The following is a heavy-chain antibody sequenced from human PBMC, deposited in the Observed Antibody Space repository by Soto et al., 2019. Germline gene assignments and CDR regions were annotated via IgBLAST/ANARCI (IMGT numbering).Heavy chain of an antibody. CDR1: GGSISSSSYY. Sequence: SETLSLTCTVSGGSISSSSYYWGWIRQPPGKGLEWIGTIYYSGSTYYSPSLKSRVTISVETSKNQVSLKLSSVTAADTAVYYCARHVSTSSRTSHLYAGWFDPWGQGTLVTVSS. D-gene: IGHD2-2*01. CDR3: ARHVSTSSRTSHLYAGWFDP. CDR2: IYYSGST. J-gene: IGHJ5*02. V-gene: IGHV4-39*01.